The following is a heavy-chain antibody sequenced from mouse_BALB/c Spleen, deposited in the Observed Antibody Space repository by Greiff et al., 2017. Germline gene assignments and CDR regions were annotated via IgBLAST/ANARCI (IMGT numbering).Heavy chain of an antibody. CDR3: TRLGSSGAWFAY. D-gene: IGHD3-1*01. CDR1: GYTFTSYW. Sequence: VQLQQPGAELVRPGASVKLSCKASGYTFTSYWINWVKQRPGQGLEWIGNIYPSDSYTNYNQKFKDKATLTVDKSSSTAYMQLSSPTSEDSAVYYCTRLGSSGAWFAYWGQGTLVTVSA. V-gene: IGHV1-69*02. J-gene: IGHJ3*01. CDR2: IYPSDSYT.